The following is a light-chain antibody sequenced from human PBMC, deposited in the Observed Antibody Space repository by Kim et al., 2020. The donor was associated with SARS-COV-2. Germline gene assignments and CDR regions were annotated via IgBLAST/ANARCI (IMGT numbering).Light chain of an antibody. J-gene: IGLJ2*01. CDR2: EVT. CDR1: SSDVGGENY. CDR3: SSYAGSNNFVV. V-gene: IGLV2-8*01. Sequence: QSVTISCTGTSSDVGGENYVSWYQQYPGKAPKLMIYEVTKRPSGVPDRFSGSKSGNTASLSVSGLQAEDEADYYCSSYAGSNNFVVFGGGTQLTVL.